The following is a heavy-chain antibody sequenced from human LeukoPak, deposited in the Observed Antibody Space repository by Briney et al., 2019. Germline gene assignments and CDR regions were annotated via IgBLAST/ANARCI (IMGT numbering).Heavy chain of an antibody. Sequence: GRSLRLSCAASGFTFDDYAMHWVRHTPGKGLEWVSGISWNSGSIGYADSVEGRFTISRDNAENSLYLQMNSLRAEDTAVYYCARDLLLHGMDVWGQGTTVTVSS. CDR2: ISWNSGSI. V-gene: IGHV3-9*01. J-gene: IGHJ6*02. CDR1: GFTFDDYA. CDR3: ARDLLLHGMDV. D-gene: IGHD5-12*01.